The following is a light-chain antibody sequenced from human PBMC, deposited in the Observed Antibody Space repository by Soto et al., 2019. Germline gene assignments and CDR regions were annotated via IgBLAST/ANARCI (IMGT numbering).Light chain of an antibody. CDR2: DNN. CDR3: GTWDSSLSARV. J-gene: IGLJ3*02. CDR1: SSNIGNNY. Sequence: QSVLTQPPSVSAALGQKVTISCSGRSSNIGNNYVSWYQQLPGTAPKLLLYDNNKRPSGIPDRFSGSKSGTSATLGITGLQTGDEADYYCGTWDSSLSARVFGGGTKLTVL. V-gene: IGLV1-51*01.